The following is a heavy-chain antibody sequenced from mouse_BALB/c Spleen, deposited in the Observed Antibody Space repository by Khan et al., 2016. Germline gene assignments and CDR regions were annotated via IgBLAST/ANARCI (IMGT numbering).Heavy chain of an antibody. D-gene: IGHD1-1*01. J-gene: IGHJ2*01. Sequence: EVQLQESGPGLVKPSQSLSLTCTVTGYSITSDYAWNWIRQFPGNKLEWMGYINYSGSTSYNPSLKSRISITRDTSKNQFFLQLNSVTTEDTATXYGARDYYGSSFFDYWGQGTTLTVSS. CDR1: GYSITSDYA. CDR2: INYSGST. V-gene: IGHV3-2*02. CDR3: ARDYYGSSFFDY.